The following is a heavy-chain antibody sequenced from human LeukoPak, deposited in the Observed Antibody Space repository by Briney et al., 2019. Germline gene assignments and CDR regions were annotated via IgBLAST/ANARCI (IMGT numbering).Heavy chain of an antibody. CDR1: GYTLTELS. V-gene: IGHV1-24*01. Sequence: ASVKVSCKVSGYTLTELSMRWVRQAPGKGLEWMGGFDPEDGETIYAQKFQGRVTMTEDTSTDTAYMELSSLRSEDTAVYHCAISPYRYCSSTSCRSIPWFDPWGQGTLVTVSS. J-gene: IGHJ5*02. CDR3: AISPYRYCSSTSCRSIPWFDP. D-gene: IGHD2-2*01. CDR2: FDPEDGET.